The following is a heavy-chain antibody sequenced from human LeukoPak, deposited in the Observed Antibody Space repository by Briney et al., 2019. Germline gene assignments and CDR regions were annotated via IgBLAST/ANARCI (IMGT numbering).Heavy chain of an antibody. V-gene: IGHV4-34*01. CDR2: INHSGST. CDR3: ARTSITIFGVARMRYYFDY. D-gene: IGHD3-3*01. J-gene: IGHJ4*02. CDR1: GGSFSGYY. Sequence: SETLSLTCAVYGGSFSGYYWSWIRQSPGKGLEWIGEINHSGSTNYNPSLKSRVTISVDTSKNQFSLKLSSVTAADTAVYYCARTSITIFGVARMRYYFDYWGQGTLVTVSS.